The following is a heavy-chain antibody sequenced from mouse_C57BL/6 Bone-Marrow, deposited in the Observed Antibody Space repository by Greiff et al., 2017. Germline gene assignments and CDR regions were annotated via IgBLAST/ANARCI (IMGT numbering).Heavy chain of an antibody. Sequence: VQLQQPGAELVMPGASVKLSCKASGYTFTSYWMHWVKQRPGQGLEWIGEIDPSDSYTNYNQKFKGKSTLNVDKSSSTAYMQLSSLTSEDSAVYYWARDYADAMDYWGQGTSVTVSS. CDR1: GYTFTSYW. J-gene: IGHJ4*01. CDR3: ARDYADAMDY. D-gene: IGHD1-1*01. CDR2: IDPSDSYT. V-gene: IGHV1-69*01.